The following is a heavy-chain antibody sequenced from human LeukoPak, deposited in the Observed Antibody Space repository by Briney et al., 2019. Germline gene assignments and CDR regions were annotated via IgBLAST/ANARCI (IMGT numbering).Heavy chain of an antibody. J-gene: IGHJ3*02. CDR1: GYTLTSYG. V-gene: IGHV1-18*01. CDR2: ISAYNGNT. CDR3: ARDDARLDAFDI. Sequence: ASVKVSCKASGYTLTSYGISWVRQAPGQGLEWMGWISAYNGNTNYAQKLQGRVTMTTDTSTSTAYMELRSLRSDDTAVYYCARDDARLDAFDIWGQGTMVTVSS.